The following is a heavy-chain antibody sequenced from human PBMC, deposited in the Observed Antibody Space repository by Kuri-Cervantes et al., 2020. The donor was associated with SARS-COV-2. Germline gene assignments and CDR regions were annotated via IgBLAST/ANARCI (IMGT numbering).Heavy chain of an antibody. Sequence: GGSLRLSCAASGFSLSRYTMNWVRQAPGKGLEWVSVIYSGGSTYYADSVKGRFTISRDNSKNTLYLQMNSLRAEDTAVYYCARGYCSSTSCYDWGAFDIWGQGTMVTVSS. CDR1: GFSLSRYT. CDR2: IYSGGST. CDR3: ARGYCSSTSCYDWGAFDI. J-gene: IGHJ3*02. D-gene: IGHD2-2*01. V-gene: IGHV3-66*02.